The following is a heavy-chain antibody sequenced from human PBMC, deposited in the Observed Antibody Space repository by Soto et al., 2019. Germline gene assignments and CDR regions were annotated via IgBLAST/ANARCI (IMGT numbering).Heavy chain of an antibody. D-gene: IGHD6-13*01. CDR3: AAWPRSSWFDY. CDR2: IKGDGSQT. Sequence: EVQLVESGGGLVQPGGSLRLSCAGSGLTFSSYWMGWVRQVPGKGLEWVANIKGDGSQTSSLDSVKGRFTISRDNARNSLYLQMNSLRAEDTAVYYCAAWPRSSWFDYWGQGTLVTVS. V-gene: IGHV3-7*05. J-gene: IGHJ4*02. CDR1: GLTFSSYW.